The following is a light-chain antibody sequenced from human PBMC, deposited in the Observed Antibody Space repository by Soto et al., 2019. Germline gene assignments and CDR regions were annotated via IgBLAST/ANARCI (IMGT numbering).Light chain of an antibody. CDR3: SSYTITSTRL. Sequence: QSALTQPASVSGSPGQSITISCTGTSSDIGAFDLVSCYQQHPGKAPKVMIYDVNTRPSGVSIRFSGSKSGNTASLAISGLQAEDEADYYCSSYTITSTRLFGTGTKLTVL. J-gene: IGLJ1*01. CDR2: DVN. V-gene: IGLV2-14*01. CDR1: SSDIGAFDL.